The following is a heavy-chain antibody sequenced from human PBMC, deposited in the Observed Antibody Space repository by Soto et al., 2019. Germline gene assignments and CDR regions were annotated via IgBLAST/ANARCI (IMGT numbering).Heavy chain of an antibody. V-gene: IGHV4-31*02. CDR3: VRGGIAGNWFDP. J-gene: IGHJ5*02. CDR1: GGSITSGGFY. Sequence: SETLSLTCSVSGGSITSGGFYWSWIRQHPEKGLEWIAYIFHSGSTDFNPSLKGRIIISADTSKNQFSLKLTSVTAADTAVYYCVRGGIAGNWFDPWGQGTLVTVSS. CDR2: IFHSGST. D-gene: IGHD6-13*01.